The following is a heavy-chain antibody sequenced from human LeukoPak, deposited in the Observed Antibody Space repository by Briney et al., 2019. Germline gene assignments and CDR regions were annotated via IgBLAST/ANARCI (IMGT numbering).Heavy chain of an antibody. Sequence: PSRTLSLTCTVSGGSISSSNWWSWVRQPPGKGLEWIGEIYHSGSTNYNPSLKSQVTISVDKSKNQFSLRLSSVTAADTAVYYCARTPTGIAAPPFDYWGQGTLVTVSS. CDR1: GGSISSSNW. V-gene: IGHV4-4*02. CDR2: IYHSGST. D-gene: IGHD6-13*01. CDR3: ARTPTGIAAPPFDY. J-gene: IGHJ4*02.